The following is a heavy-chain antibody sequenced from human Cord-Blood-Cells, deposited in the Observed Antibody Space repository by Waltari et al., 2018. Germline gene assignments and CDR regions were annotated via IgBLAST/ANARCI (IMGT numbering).Heavy chain of an antibody. J-gene: IGHJ5*02. CDR2: INPNSGGT. CDR1: GYTFTGYY. Sequence: QVQLVQSGAEVKKPGASVKVSCKASGYTFTGYYMHWVRQAPGQGLEWMGWINPNSGGTKYAQKFQGRVTMTRDTSISTAYMELSRLRSDDTAVYYCARGGFKGPLNNWFDPWGQGTLVTVSS. V-gene: IGHV1-2*02. CDR3: ARGGFKGPLNNWFDP.